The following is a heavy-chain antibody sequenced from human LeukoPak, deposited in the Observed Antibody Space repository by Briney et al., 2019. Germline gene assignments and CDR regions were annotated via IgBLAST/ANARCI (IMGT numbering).Heavy chain of an antibody. Sequence: GGSPRLSCAASGFTFSNYGMHWVRQAPGKGLEWVALISFDGNNKHYDDSVKDRFTISRDNSKNTLSLQMNSLKTEDTAIYFCAKDMSRGVRVWYFDLWGRGTLVTVSS. CDR1: GFTFSNYG. CDR2: ISFDGNNK. D-gene: IGHD2-8*01. V-gene: IGHV3-30*18. CDR3: AKDMSRGVRVWYFDL. J-gene: IGHJ2*01.